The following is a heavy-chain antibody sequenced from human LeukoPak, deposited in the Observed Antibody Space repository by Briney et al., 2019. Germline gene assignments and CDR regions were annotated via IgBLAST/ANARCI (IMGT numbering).Heavy chain of an antibody. Sequence: GGSLRLSCAASGFTFSSYGMHWVRQASGKGLEWVGRIRSKANSYATAYAASVKGRFTISRDDSKNTAYLQMNSLKTEDTAVYYCTRPNTGDAFDIWGQGTMVTVSS. D-gene: IGHD7-27*01. V-gene: IGHV3-73*01. CDR2: IRSKANSYAT. CDR3: TRPNTGDAFDI. CDR1: GFTFSSYG. J-gene: IGHJ3*02.